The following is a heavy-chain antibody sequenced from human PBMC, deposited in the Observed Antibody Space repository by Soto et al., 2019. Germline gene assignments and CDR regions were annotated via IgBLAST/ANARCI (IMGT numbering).Heavy chain of an antibody. D-gene: IGHD3-22*01. J-gene: IGHJ4*02. CDR2: INPNSGGT. CDR1: GCTFTGYY. V-gene: IGHV1-2*02. Sequence: ASVKVSCKASGCTFTGYYMHWVRQAPGQGLEWMGWINPNSGGTNYAQKFQGRVTMTRDTSISTAYMELSRLRSDDTAVYYCARDYYDSSGYFHYYFDYWGQGTLVTVSS. CDR3: ARDYYDSSGYFHYYFDY.